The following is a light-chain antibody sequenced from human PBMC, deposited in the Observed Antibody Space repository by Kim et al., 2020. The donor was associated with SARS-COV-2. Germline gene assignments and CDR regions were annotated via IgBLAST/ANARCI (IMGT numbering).Light chain of an antibody. CDR3: QQYGTSPLT. CDR1: QSVSSSY. V-gene: IGKV3-20*01. Sequence: EIVLTQSPATLSLSPGERAALSCRASQSVSSSYLAWYQQKPGLAPRLLIYGASSRATGIPDRFSGSGSGTDFTLTITRLEPDDFAVYYCQQYGTSPLTFGGGTKVEI. CDR2: GAS. J-gene: IGKJ4*01.